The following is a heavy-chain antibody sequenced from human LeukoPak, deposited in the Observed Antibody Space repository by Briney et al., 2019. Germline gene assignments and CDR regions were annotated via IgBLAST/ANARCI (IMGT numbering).Heavy chain of an antibody. V-gene: IGHV3-30*18. Sequence: PGGSLRLSCAASGFTFSSYGMHWVRQAPGKGLEWVAVISYDGSNKYYADSVKGRFTISRDNSKNTLYLQMNSLRAEDAAVYYCAKDTGRWLPDYYFDYWGQGTLVTVSS. J-gene: IGHJ4*02. CDR2: ISYDGSNK. D-gene: IGHD5-24*01. CDR3: AKDTGRWLPDYYFDY. CDR1: GFTFSSYG.